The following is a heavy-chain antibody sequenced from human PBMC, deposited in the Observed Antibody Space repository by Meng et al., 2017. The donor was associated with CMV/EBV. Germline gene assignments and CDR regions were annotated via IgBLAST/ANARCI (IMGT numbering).Heavy chain of an antibody. CDR2: INHSGST. Sequence: GGSFSGYYLSWIRQPPGKGLEWIGGINHSGSTNYNPSLKSRVTISVDTSKNQFSLKLSSVTAADTAVYYCARRVGRVVPAAIHWFDPWGQGTLVTVSS. CDR3: ARRVGRVVPAAIHWFDP. CDR1: GGSFSGYY. V-gene: IGHV4-34*01. D-gene: IGHD2-2*01. J-gene: IGHJ5*02.